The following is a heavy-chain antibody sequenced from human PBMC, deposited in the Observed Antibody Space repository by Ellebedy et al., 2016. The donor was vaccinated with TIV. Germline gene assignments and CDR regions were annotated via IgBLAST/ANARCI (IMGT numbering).Heavy chain of an antibody. Sequence: SLKISCAASGFTFDDYAMHWVRQAPGKGLEWVSGISWNSGSIGYADSVKGRFTISRDNAKNSLYLQMNSLRAEDTAVYYCARIISSGAYWGQGTLVTVSS. CDR1: GFTFDDYA. V-gene: IGHV3-9*01. D-gene: IGHD6-19*01. CDR3: ARIISSGAY. J-gene: IGHJ4*02. CDR2: ISWNSGSI.